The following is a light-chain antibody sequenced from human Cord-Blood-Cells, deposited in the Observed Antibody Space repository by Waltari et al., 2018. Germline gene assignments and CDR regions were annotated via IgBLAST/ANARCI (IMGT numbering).Light chain of an antibody. CDR3: QQYKNWLPGT. Sequence: EIVMTQSPATLSVSPGERATLSCRARQSVSSNLAWYQQKPGQAPRLLIYGASTRANAISARFSGSGSGAEFTLTICSLQSEDVAVFYGQQYKNWLPGTFGQGTTVEMK. CDR1: QSVSSN. CDR2: GAS. J-gene: IGKJ1*01. V-gene: IGKV3-15*01.